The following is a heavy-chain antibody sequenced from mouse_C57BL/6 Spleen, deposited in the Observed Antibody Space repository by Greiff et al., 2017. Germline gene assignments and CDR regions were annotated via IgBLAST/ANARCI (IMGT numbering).Heavy chain of an antibody. D-gene: IGHD3-1*01. J-gene: IGHJ2*01. CDR3: ARASLSSYFDY. CDR2: IHPNSGST. Sequence: VQLQQPGAELVKPGASVKLSCKASGYTFTSYWMHWVKQRPGQGLEWIGMIHPNSGSTNYNEKFKSKATLTVDKSSSTAYMQLSSLTSEDSAVYYCARASLSSYFDYWGQGTTLTVSS. CDR1: GYTFTSYW. V-gene: IGHV1-64*01.